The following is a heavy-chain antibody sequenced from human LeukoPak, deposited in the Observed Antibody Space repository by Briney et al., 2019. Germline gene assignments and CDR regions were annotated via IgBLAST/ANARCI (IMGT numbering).Heavy chain of an antibody. J-gene: IGHJ3*02. CDR2: ISAYKGNT. CDR1: GYTFTSYG. Sequence: ASVKVSCKASGYTFTSYGISWVRQAPRQGLEWVGWISAYKGNTNYAQKFQGRVTMTTDTSTSTAYMELRSLRSDDTAVYYCARDGDIVVVPAAMFSGPSHDAFDIWGQGTMVTVSS. D-gene: IGHD2-2*01. CDR3: ARDGDIVVVPAAMFSGPSHDAFDI. V-gene: IGHV1-18*01.